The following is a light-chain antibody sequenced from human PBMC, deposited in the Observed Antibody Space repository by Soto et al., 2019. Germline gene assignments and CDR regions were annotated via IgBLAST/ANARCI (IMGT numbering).Light chain of an antibody. V-gene: IGKV2-28*01. CDR2: LGS. Sequence: DIVMTQSPLSLPVTPGEPASISCRSSQSLLYSNGYNYLDWYLQKPGQSPQLLIYLGSNRASGVPERLSGRGSGTDFTMKISRVEAEDVGVYYCLQALQSRTFGQGTKVDIK. CDR3: LQALQSRT. J-gene: IGKJ1*01. CDR1: QSLLYSNGYNY.